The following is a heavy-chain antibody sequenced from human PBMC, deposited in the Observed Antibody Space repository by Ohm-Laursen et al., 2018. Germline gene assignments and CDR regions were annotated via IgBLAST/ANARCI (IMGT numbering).Heavy chain of an antibody. Sequence: SVKVSCKASGYTFSSYGINWVRQAPGQGLEWMGIIKSTDDTRTYAQKFQGRVTMTKDRSTSTVYMELSGLRSDDTAVYYCARDFEWATDVWGQGTLVTVSS. CDR2: IKSTDDTR. D-gene: IGHD3-3*01. J-gene: IGHJ6*02. CDR3: ARDFEWATDV. V-gene: IGHV1-46*01. CDR1: GYTFSSYG.